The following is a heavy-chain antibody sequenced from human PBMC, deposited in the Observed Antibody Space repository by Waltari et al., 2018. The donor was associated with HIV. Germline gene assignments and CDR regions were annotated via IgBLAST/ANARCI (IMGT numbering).Heavy chain of an antibody. CDR2: INQDGSEK. D-gene: IGHD1-26*01. J-gene: IGHJ4*02. CDR1: GFTFSRYW. V-gene: IGHV3-7*01. CDR3: ARTGTIANSGRFFD. Sequence: EVQLVESGGGLVQPGGSLRLSCAASGFTFSRYWMSWVRQAPGKGLEWVANINQDGSEKYYVDSVKGRFTISRDNAKNSLSLQMNSLRAEDTAVYYCARTGTIANSGRFFDWGQGTLVTVSS.